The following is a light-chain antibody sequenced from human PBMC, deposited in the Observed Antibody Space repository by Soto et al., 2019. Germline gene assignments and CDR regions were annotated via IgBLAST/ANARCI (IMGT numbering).Light chain of an antibody. Sequence: EIVMTQSPATLSGSPGERATLSCRASQSVSSNLAWYQQKPVQAPRLLIYGASTRATGIPARFSGSGSGTEFTLTISSLQSEDLAVYYCQQYNNWLLFGQGTKLEIK. J-gene: IGKJ2*01. V-gene: IGKV3-15*01. CDR1: QSVSSN. CDR3: QQYNNWLL. CDR2: GAS.